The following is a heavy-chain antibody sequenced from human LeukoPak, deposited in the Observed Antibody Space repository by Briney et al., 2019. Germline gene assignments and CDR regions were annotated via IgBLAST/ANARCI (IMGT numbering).Heavy chain of an antibody. CDR1: GFIFSNYG. CDR3: ASDRDTRSYYILY. D-gene: IGHD3-10*01. V-gene: IGHV3-23*01. J-gene: IGHJ4*02. Sequence: PGGSLRLSCAASGFIFSNYGMNWVRQAPGKGLEWVSAISGSGGSTYYADSVKGRFTISRDNSKNTVYLEMNSLRDGDTAVYYCASDRDTRSYYILYWGQGTLVTVSS. CDR2: ISGSGGST.